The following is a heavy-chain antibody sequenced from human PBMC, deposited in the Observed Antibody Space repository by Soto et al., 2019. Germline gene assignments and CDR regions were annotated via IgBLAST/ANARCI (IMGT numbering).Heavy chain of an antibody. CDR2: ISYDGSNK. V-gene: IGHV3-30-3*01. Sequence: QVQLVESGGGVVQPGRSLRLSCAASGFTFSSYAMHWVRQAPGKGLEWVAVISYDGSNKFCPDSVKVRFTISRDNSKNTLYLQMNSLRAEDTAVYYCARGDIIAVAGTYYWGQGTLVTVSS. CDR3: ARGDIIAVAGTYY. CDR1: GFTFSSYA. D-gene: IGHD6-19*01. J-gene: IGHJ4*02.